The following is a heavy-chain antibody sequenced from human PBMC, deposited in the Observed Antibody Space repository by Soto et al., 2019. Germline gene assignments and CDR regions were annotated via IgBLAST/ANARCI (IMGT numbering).Heavy chain of an antibody. CDR3: ARWGTTGGLDV. J-gene: IGHJ4*02. CDR1: GFTFRSYV. Sequence: QVQLVESGGGVVQPGTSLRLSCVGSGFTFRSYVIHWVRQAPGKGLEWVALTSYDGSNNFYGDSVKGRFTISRHNSRNTVELQRDSLRFEETALYSCARWGTTGGLDVWGQGTLVSVSS. V-gene: IGHV3-33*05. CDR2: TSYDGSNN. D-gene: IGHD3-16*01.